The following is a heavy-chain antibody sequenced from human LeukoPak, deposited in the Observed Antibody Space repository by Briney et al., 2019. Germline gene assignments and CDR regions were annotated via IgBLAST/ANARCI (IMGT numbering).Heavy chain of an antibody. V-gene: IGHV4-39*01. Sequence: PSETLSLTCTASGGSISSSSYYWGWIRQPPGKGLEWIGSIYYSGSTYYNPSLKSRVTISVDTTKNQFSLKLSSVTAADTAVYYCARLDCSSTSCSPYNWFDPWGQGTLVTVSS. J-gene: IGHJ5*02. CDR2: IYYSGST. CDR1: GGSISSSSYY. D-gene: IGHD2-2*01. CDR3: ARLDCSSTSCSPYNWFDP.